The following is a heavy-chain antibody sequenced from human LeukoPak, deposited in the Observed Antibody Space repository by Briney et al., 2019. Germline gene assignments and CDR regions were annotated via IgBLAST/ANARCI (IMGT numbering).Heavy chain of an antibody. CDR3: AKAGGYCSSTSCYTYYYGMDV. V-gene: IGHV3-53*05. CDR1: GFTVSSNY. D-gene: IGHD2-2*02. CDR2: IYSGGST. J-gene: IGHJ6*02. Sequence: PGGSLRLSCAASGFTVSSNYMSWVRQAPGKGLEWVSVIYSGGSTYYADSVKGRFTISRDNSKNTLYLQMNSLRAEDTAVYYCAKAGGYCSSTSCYTYYYGMDVWGQGTTVTVSS.